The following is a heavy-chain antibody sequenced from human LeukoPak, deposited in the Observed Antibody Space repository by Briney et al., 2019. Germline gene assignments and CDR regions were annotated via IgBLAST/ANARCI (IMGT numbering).Heavy chain of an antibody. V-gene: IGHV3-15*01. CDR2: IKSKTDGGTT. CDR1: GFTFSNAW. D-gene: IGHD6-19*01. Sequence: GGSLRLSCAASGFTFSNAWMSWVCQAPGKGLEWVGRIKSKTDGGTTDYAAPVKGRFTISRDDSKNTLYLQMNSLKTEDTAVYYCSLRLGAVAGTLYDYWGQGTLVTVSS. J-gene: IGHJ4*02. CDR3: SLRLGAVAGTLYDY.